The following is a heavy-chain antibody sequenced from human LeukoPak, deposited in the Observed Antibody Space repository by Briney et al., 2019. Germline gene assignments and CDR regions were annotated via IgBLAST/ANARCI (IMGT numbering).Heavy chain of an antibody. CDR1: GGTCGSYA. Sequence: ASVKVSCKASGGTCGSYAISWVRQAPGQGLEWMGGIIPIFGAANYAQKFQGRVTITTDESTSTAYIELSSLRSEDTAVYYCARASPLYDVDTAMAFDYWGQGTLVTVSS. J-gene: IGHJ4*02. CDR2: IIPIFGAA. D-gene: IGHD5-18*01. CDR3: ARASPLYDVDTAMAFDY. V-gene: IGHV1-69*05.